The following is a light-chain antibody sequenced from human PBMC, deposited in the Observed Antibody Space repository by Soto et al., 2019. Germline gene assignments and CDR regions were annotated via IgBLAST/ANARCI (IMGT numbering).Light chain of an antibody. CDR3: AAWDDSLSGYV. CDR1: SSYIGSNY. V-gene: IGLV1-47*02. CDR2: GNN. Sequence: QSVLTQPPSASETPGQRDTLSCSGSSSYIGSNYVYWYQQLPGTAPKLLIFGNNQRPSGVPDRFSGSKSGTSASLAIIVLRSEDEADYYCAAWDDSLSGYVFGTGTKVTVL. J-gene: IGLJ1*01.